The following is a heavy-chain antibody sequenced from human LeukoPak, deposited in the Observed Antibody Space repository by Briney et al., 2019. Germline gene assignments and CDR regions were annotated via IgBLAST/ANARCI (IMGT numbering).Heavy chain of an antibody. CDR1: CASVSTSH. CDR3: SEGYFEPFAH. V-gene: IGHV4-59*02. CDR2: LSYTGKT. J-gene: IGHJ4*02. D-gene: IGHD2/OR15-2a*01. Sequence: PSETLSLTCVVSCASVSTSHWNWIRQVPGKGLEWIGCLSYTGKTDYNPSLTGRVTISFGTSENQVSLKLRSVSAADTGVYYCSEGYFEPFAHWGQGARVTVSS.